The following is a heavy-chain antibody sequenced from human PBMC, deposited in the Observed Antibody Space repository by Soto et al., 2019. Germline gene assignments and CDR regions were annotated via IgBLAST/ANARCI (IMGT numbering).Heavy chain of an antibody. V-gene: IGHV1-3*01. CDR2: INAGNGNT. D-gene: IGHD1-20*01. CDR1: GYTFTRYA. CDR3: ARDRGITYDINWFDP. Sequence: ASVKVSCKASGYTFTRYAMHWVRQAPGPRLEWMGWINAGNGNTKYSQKFQGRVTITADESTSTAYMELSSLRSEDTAVYYCARDRGITYDINWFDPWGQGTLVTVSS. J-gene: IGHJ5*02.